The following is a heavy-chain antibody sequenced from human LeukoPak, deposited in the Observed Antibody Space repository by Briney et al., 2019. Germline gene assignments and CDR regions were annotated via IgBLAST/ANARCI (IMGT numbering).Heavy chain of an antibody. CDR1: GFTFSSYA. CDR2: ISYDGSNK. J-gene: IGHJ4*02. V-gene: IGHV3-30*04. D-gene: IGHD5-12*01. CDR3: ARPGRVEWLVDY. Sequence: GGSLRLSCAASGFTFSSYAMHWVRQAPGKGLEWVAVISYDGSNKYYADSVKGRFTISRDNSKNTLYLQMSSLRAEDTAVYYCARPGRVEWLVDYWGRGTLVTVPS.